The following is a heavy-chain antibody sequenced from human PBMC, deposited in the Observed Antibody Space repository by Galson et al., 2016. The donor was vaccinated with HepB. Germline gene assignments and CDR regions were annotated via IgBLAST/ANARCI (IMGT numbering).Heavy chain of an antibody. V-gene: IGHV1-18*01. D-gene: IGHD3-9*01. J-gene: IGHJ5*02. Sequence: SVKVSCKASGYTFSAYGISWVRQAPGQGLEYMGWISPYTGNTKYEHKFQGRVSLTADTSTTTAYMELRSLRYDDTAFYYCARHDDDILTGQGWFDPWGQGTLVTVSS. CDR2: ISPYTGNT. CDR1: GYTFSAYG. CDR3: ARHDDDILTGQGWFDP.